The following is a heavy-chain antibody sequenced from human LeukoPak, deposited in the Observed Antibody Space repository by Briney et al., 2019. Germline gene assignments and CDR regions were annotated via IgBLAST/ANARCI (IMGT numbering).Heavy chain of an antibody. Sequence: PSETLSLTSTVSGGSISSYYWSWIRQPPGKGLEWIGYIYYSGSTNYNPSLKSRVTISVDTSKNQFSLKLSSVTAADTAVYYCARVGIAARPVDYWGQGTLVTVSS. CDR1: GGSISSYY. V-gene: IGHV4-59*12. CDR2: IYYSGST. D-gene: IGHD6-6*01. J-gene: IGHJ4*02. CDR3: ARVGIAARPVDY.